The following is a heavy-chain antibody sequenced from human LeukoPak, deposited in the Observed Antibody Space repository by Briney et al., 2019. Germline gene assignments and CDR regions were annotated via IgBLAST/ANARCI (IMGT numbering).Heavy chain of an antibody. CDR1: GFTFSSYS. Sequence: GGSLRLSCAASGFTFSSYSMNWVRQAPGKGLEWVSSISSSSSYIYYADSVRGRFTISRDNAKNSLYLQINSLRAEDTAVYYCARDPAYCGGDCYSVYLDAFDIWGQGTRVTVSS. V-gene: IGHV3-21*01. D-gene: IGHD2-21*02. CDR3: ARDPAYCGGDCYSVYLDAFDI. J-gene: IGHJ3*02. CDR2: ISSSSSYI.